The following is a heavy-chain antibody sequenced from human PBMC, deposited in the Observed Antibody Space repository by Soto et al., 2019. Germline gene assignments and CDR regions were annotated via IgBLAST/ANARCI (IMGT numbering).Heavy chain of an antibody. CDR1: GYTFTSYG. J-gene: IGHJ5*02. Sequence: QVQLVQSGAEVKKPGASVKVSCKASGYTFTSYGISWVRQAPGQGLEWMGWISAYNGNTNYAQQLQGRVTMTTDTSKRPAYIALRCLRSDDTAVYYCAREEIVVVPAAHWGWFDPCGHGTLVTVSS. D-gene: IGHD2-2*01. CDR2: ISAYNGNT. V-gene: IGHV1-18*01. CDR3: AREEIVVVPAAHWGWFDP.